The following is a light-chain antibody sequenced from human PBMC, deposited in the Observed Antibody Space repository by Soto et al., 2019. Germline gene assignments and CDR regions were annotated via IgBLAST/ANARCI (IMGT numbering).Light chain of an antibody. CDR3: QHYNSYSEA. CDR2: KAS. V-gene: IGKV1-5*03. CDR1: QSISSW. J-gene: IGKJ1*01. Sequence: DIQMTQSPSTLSASVGDRVTITCRASQSISSWLAWYQQKPGKAPKLLIYKASSLESGVPSRFSGSESGTEFTLTISSLQPDDFATYYCQHYNSYSEAFGQGTKVDIK.